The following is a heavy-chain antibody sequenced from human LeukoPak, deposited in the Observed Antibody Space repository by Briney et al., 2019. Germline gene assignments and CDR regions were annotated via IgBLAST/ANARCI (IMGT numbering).Heavy chain of an antibody. CDR1: GFTFSSYN. J-gene: IGHJ4*02. V-gene: IGHV3-48*03. D-gene: IGHD1-26*01. CDR2: ISSSGSTI. Sequence: GGSLRLSCAASGFTFSSYNMNWVRQAPGKGPEWVSYISSSGSTIFYADSVKGRFTSSRDNAKNSLYLQMNGLRAEDTAVYYCASLVGATPSWGQGTLVTVSS. CDR3: ASLVGATPS.